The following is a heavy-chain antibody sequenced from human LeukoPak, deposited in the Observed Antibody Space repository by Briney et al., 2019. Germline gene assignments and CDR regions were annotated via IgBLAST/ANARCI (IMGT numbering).Heavy chain of an antibody. Sequence: ASVKVSCKASGGTFSSYAISWVRQAPGQGREWMGGIIPIFGTANYAQKFQGRVTITADESTSTAYMELSRLRSEDTAVYYCARVADIVVVPAAPASSAFDIWGQGTMVTVSS. J-gene: IGHJ3*02. D-gene: IGHD2-2*01. V-gene: IGHV1-69*13. CDR3: ARVADIVVVPAAPASSAFDI. CDR1: GGTFSSYA. CDR2: IIPIFGTA.